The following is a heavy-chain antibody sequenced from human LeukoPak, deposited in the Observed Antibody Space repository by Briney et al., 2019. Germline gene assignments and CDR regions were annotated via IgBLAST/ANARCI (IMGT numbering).Heavy chain of an antibody. CDR1: GDSISSSSYY. D-gene: IGHD6-19*01. CDR3: ARDNSSGWYGPSFDY. CDR2: IYNSGST. J-gene: IGHJ4*02. Sequence: SETLSLTCTVTGDSISSSSYYWVWIRQPPGKGLEWIGSIYNSGSTYYNPSLKSRVTISVDTSRNQFSLKLSSVTAADTAVYYCARDNSSGWYGPSFDYWGQGTLVTVSP. V-gene: IGHV4-39*02.